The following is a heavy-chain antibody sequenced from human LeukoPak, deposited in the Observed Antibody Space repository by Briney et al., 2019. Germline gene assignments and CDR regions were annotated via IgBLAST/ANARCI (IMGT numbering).Heavy chain of an antibody. D-gene: IGHD7-27*01. CDR3: AKGITYSFANWGSAEFDY. V-gene: IGHV3-23*01. J-gene: IGHJ4*02. CDR2: ISGSGDST. Sequence: PGGSLRLSCAASGFSFSSYTMTWVRQAPGRGLEWVSAISGSGDSTYYSDSVKGRFTIPRDNSKNTLYLQMISLRAEDTAVYYCAKGITYSFANWGSAEFDYWGQGTLVTVSS. CDR1: GFSFSSYT.